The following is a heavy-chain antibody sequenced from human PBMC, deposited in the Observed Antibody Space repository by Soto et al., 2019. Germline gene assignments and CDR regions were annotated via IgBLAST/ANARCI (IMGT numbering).Heavy chain of an antibody. D-gene: IGHD6-13*01. CDR2: IYYSGST. CDR1: GGPISSYY. Sequence: SETLSLTCTVSGGPISSYYWSWIRQPPGKGLEWIGYIYYSGSTNYNPSLKSRVTISVDTSKNQFSLKLSSVTAADTAVYYCATSNSWYYFDYWGQGTLVTVSS. V-gene: IGHV4-59*01. CDR3: ATSNSWYYFDY. J-gene: IGHJ4*02.